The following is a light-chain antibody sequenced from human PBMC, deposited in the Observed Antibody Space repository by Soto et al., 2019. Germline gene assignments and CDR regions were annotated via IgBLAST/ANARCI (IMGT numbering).Light chain of an antibody. V-gene: IGLV2-8*01. Sequence: QSVLTQPPSASGSPGQSVTISCTGTSSDVGGYNYVSWYQQHPGKAPKLMIYEVSKWPSGVPDRFSGSKSDNTAYLTVSGLQAEDEADYYCISYAGSDNFVFGTGTKVTVL. CDR2: EVS. J-gene: IGLJ1*01. CDR1: SSDVGGYNY. CDR3: ISYAGSDNFV.